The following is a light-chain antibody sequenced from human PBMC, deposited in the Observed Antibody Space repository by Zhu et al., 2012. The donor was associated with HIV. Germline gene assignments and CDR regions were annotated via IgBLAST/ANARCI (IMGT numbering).Light chain of an antibody. Sequence: DIQMTQSPSTLSASVGDRVTITCWYQQKPGKAPKLLIYKTSTLESGVPSRFSGSGSGTEFNLTISSLQPDDFTTYYCQHYNTYSRTFGQGTKVEIK. V-gene: IGKV1-5*03. CDR2: KTS. J-gene: IGKJ1*01. CDR3: QHYNTYSRT.